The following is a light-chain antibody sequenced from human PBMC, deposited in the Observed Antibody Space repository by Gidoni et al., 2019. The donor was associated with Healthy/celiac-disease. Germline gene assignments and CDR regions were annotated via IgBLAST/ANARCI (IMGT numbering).Light chain of an antibody. J-gene: IGKJ5*01. CDR1: QSVSSN. Sequence: EIVMKQSPATLSVSPGARATLSCRASQSVSSNVAWYQQTPGQAPRLLIYGASPRATGIPARFSGSGSGTEFTLTISSLQSEDFAVYYCQQYNNWPPITFGQGTRLEIK. CDR3: QQYNNWPPIT. V-gene: IGKV3D-15*01. CDR2: GAS.